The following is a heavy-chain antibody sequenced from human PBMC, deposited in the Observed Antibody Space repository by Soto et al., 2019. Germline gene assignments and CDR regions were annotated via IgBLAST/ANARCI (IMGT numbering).Heavy chain of an antibody. V-gene: IGHV4-59*01. CDR1: GGSISSYD. CDR2: IYYSGST. J-gene: IGHJ4*02. D-gene: IGHD6-19*01. CDR3: GREPLYSSGWPFFDY. Sequence: PSEALSVTWTVSGGSISSYDCSWIRQPPGKGLEWIGYIYYSGSTNYNPSLKSRVTISVDTSKNQFSLKLSSVTAADTAVYYCGREPLYSSGWPFFDYRGQGTLVTFS.